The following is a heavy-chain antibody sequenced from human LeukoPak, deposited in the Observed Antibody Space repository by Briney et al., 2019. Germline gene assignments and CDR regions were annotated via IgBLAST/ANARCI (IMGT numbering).Heavy chain of an antibody. CDR1: GFTVSSNY. CDR3: ARASQWLAFDD. J-gene: IGHJ4*02. V-gene: IGHV3-66*01. D-gene: IGHD6-19*01. CDR2: IYNGGRT. Sequence: PGGSLRLSCAASGFTVSSNYMAWVRQAPGKGLEWVSVIYNGGRTNYGDSVKDRFTISRDNSKNTLHLQMNSLRAEDTALYYCARASQWLAFDDWGQGALVTVSS.